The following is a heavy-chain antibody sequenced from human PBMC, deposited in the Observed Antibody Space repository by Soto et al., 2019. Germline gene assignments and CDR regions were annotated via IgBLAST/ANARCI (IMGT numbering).Heavy chain of an antibody. CDR3: AKDLDGATDY. V-gene: IGHV3-30*18. Sequence: PGGSLRLSCAASGFTFSSYGMHWVRQAPGKGLEWVAVISYDGSNKYYADSVKGRFTISRDNSKNTLYLQMNSLRAEDTAVYYCAKDLDGATDYWGQGTLVTVSS. J-gene: IGHJ4*02. D-gene: IGHD1-26*01. CDR1: GFTFSSYG. CDR2: ISYDGSNK.